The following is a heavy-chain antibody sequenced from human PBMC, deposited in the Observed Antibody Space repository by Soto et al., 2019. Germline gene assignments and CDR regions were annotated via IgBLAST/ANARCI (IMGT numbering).Heavy chain of an antibody. V-gene: IGHV3-11*01. Sequence: QVQLVESGGGLVKPGGSLRLSCTASGFTFSDYYMTWIRQAPGKGLEWLSYISSGGCTIYYADSVKGRFTVSRDNAKNSMYLQMNTLRVEDTAVDYCARDPGIYYGMDFWGQGTTVPVSS. D-gene: IGHD3-10*01. CDR3: ARDPGIYYGMDF. CDR2: ISSGGCTI. J-gene: IGHJ6*02. CDR1: GFTFSDYY.